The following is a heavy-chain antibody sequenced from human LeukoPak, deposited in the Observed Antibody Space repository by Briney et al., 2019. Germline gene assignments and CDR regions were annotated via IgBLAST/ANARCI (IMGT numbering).Heavy chain of an antibody. CDR3: ARTRVVPAAYYYYYMDV. CDR2: VNHSGST. Sequence: SETLSLTCAVYGASFSDYYWSWIRQPPGKGVEWVGEVNHSGSTTYNPSLKSRVTISVDTSKNQFSLKVSSVTAADTAVYYCARTRVVPAAYYYYYMDVWGKGTTVTVSS. CDR1: GASFSDYY. J-gene: IGHJ6*03. D-gene: IGHD2-2*01. V-gene: IGHV4-34*01.